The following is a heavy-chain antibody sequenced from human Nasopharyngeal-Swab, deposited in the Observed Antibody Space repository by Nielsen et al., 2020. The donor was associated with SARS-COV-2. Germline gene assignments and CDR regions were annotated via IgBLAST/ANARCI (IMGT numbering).Heavy chain of an antibody. CDR1: GYSFSTYW. CDR2: IYPGDSTT. V-gene: IGHV5-51*01. J-gene: IGHJ4*02. CDR3: ARLYGGYVDY. Sequence: GESLKISCQASGYSFSTYWIGWVRQMPGKGLEWVGIIYPGDSTTKYRPSFQGQVTISADKSISTAYLQWSSLKASDTAMYFCARLYGGYVDYWGQGTLVTVSS. D-gene: IGHD4/OR15-4a*01.